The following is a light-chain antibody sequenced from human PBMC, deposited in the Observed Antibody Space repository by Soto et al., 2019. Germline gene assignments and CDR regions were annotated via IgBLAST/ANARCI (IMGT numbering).Light chain of an antibody. J-gene: IGLJ1*01. CDR2: EVV. CDR1: KNDIGGYDF. Sequence: QSVLTQPPSASGSPGQSVTISCTGTKNDIGGYDFVSWYQHHPGKAPRLIIYEVVQRPSGVPDRFSGSKSGNTASLTVSGLQAADEADYFCSSYTATRTYVFGTGTKVTVL. CDR3: SSYTATRTYV. V-gene: IGLV2-8*01.